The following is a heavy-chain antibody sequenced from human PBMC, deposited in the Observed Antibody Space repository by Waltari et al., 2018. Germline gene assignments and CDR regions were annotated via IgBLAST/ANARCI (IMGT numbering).Heavy chain of an antibody. CDR2: IKQDGSEE. CDR1: RFTFSRFW. D-gene: IGHD3-3*01. J-gene: IGHJ6*03. V-gene: IGHV3-7*01. Sequence: EVQLEESGGGVVQPGGSLRLSCAASRFTFSRFWMNWVRQAPGKGMEWVAKIKQDGSEEYYVDSVKGRFPISRDNAKSSLSMQMNSLSADDTAVYYCARAIYDFWSGLPPHYYFDMDVWGKGITVTVSS. CDR3: ARAIYDFWSGLPPHYYFDMDV.